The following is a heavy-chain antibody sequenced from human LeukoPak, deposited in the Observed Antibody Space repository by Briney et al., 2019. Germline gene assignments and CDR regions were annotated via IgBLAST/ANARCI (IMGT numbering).Heavy chain of an antibody. CDR2: IYHSGST. V-gene: IGHV4-59*01. CDR1: GGSISTYY. J-gene: IGHJ3*02. Sequence: SETLSLTCTVSGGSISTYYWSWIRQPPGKGLEWIGYIYHSGSTNYNPSLKSRVTISVDTSQNQFYLKLSSVPAADTAVYYCASLTTAEAFDIWGQGTMVTVSS. CDR3: ASLTTAEAFDI. D-gene: IGHD3-22*01.